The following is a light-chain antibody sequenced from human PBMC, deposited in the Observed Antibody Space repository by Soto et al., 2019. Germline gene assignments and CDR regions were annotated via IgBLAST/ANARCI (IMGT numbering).Light chain of an antibody. Sequence: QSVLTQPPSASGTPRQRVTISCSGRSSNTGTNSVNWYQHLPGTAPKLLIFNNNRRPSGVLDRFSGAKSGTSASLAISGLQSEYEAHYYWAAWDDRLKGVVFGGGTKLTVL. CDR1: SSNTGTNS. CDR2: NNN. CDR3: AAWDDRLKGVV. V-gene: IGLV1-44*01. J-gene: IGLJ2*01.